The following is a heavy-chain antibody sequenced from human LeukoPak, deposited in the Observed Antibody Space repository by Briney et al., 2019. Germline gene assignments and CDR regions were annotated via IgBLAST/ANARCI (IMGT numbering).Heavy chain of an antibody. CDR2: ISWNSGSI. CDR3: VRDATAS. D-gene: IGHD4-17*01. J-gene: IGHJ4*02. Sequence: GGSLRLSCAASGFTFDDYAMHWVRQAPGKGLEWVSGISWNSGSIGYADSVEGRFLISRDNAKNTLYLQMNSLRAEDTAAYYCVRDATASWGQGTLVTVSS. CDR1: GFTFDDYA. V-gene: IGHV3-9*01.